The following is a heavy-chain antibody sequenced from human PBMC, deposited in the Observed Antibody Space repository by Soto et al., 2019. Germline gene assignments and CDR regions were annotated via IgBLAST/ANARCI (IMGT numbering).Heavy chain of an antibody. V-gene: IGHV3-15*01. J-gene: IGHJ4*02. CDR3: TTEVLVDIVVVVAATSLAY. CDR2: IKSKTDGGTT. Sequence: PGGSLRLSCAASGFTFSNAWMSWVRQAPGKGLEWVGRIKSKTDGGTTDYAAPVKGRFTISRDDSKNTLYLQMNSLKTEDTAVYYCTTEVLVDIVVVVAATSLAYWGQGTLVTVSS. D-gene: IGHD2-15*01. CDR1: GFTFSNAW.